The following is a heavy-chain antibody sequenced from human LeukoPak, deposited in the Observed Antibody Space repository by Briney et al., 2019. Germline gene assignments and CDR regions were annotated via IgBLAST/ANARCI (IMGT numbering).Heavy chain of an antibody. CDR1: GYTFTSYG. J-gene: IGHJ4*02. D-gene: IGHD3-10*01. CDR2: ISAYNGNT. CDR3: ARGPPYFGSGNYYHIVDY. Sequence: ASVKVSCKASGYTFTSYGISWVRQAPGQGLEWMGWISAYNGNTNYAQKLQGRVTMTTDTSTSTAYMELRSLRPDDTAVYYCARGPPYFGSGNYYHIVDYWGQGTLVTVSS. V-gene: IGHV1-18*01.